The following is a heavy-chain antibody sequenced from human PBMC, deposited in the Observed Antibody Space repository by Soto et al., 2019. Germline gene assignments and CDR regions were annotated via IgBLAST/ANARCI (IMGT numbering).Heavy chain of an antibody. CDR2: MNPNSGNS. Sequence: ASVKVSCKASGYTFTNSDINWVRQATGQGLEWVGWMNPNSGNSGCAQKFQGRVTITADESTSTAYMELSSLRSEDTAVYYCARVGLINKKAAPHDYWGQGTLVTVSS. D-gene: IGHD6-13*01. CDR3: ARVGLINKKAAPHDY. V-gene: IGHV1-8*01. CDR1: GYTFTNSD. J-gene: IGHJ4*02.